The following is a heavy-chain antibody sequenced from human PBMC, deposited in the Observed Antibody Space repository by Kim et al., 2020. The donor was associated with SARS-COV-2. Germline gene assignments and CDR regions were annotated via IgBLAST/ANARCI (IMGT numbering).Heavy chain of an antibody. CDR2: IYPGDSDT. V-gene: IGHV5-51*01. J-gene: IGHJ6*02. CDR3: ARALIYGSGSHSYYGMDV. Sequence: GESLKISCKGSGYSFTSYWIGWVRQMPGKGLEWMGIIYPGDSDTRYSPSFQGQVTISADKSISTAYLQWSSLKASDTAMFYCARALIYGSGSHSYYGMDVWGQGTTVTVSS. D-gene: IGHD3-10*01. CDR1: GYSFTSYW.